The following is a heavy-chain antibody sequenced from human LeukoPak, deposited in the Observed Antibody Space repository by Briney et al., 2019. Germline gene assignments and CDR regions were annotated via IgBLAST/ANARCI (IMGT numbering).Heavy chain of an antibody. J-gene: IGHJ4*02. CDR1: GYTFTSYD. Sequence: ASVKVSCKASGYTFTSYDINWVRQATGQGLEWMGWMNPNSGNTGYAQKFQGRVTMTRNTSISTAYMELSSLRSEDTAVYYCARVAGIAVAGDQDYWGQGTLVTVSS. D-gene: IGHD6-19*01. CDR2: MNPNSGNT. V-gene: IGHV1-8*01. CDR3: ARVAGIAVAGDQDY.